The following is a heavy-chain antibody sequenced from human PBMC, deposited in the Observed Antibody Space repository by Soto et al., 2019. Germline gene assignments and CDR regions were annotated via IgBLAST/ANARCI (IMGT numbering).Heavy chain of an antibody. CDR1: GDTSSNYG. CDR3: ARDPDEVVGTDYHYYGMDV. V-gene: IGHV1-69*06. J-gene: IGHJ6*02. CDR2: ILPVFGTT. Sequence: AVKVSCKASGDTSSNYGVSGVLQSPVQGLEWMGGILPVFGTTTYARNFQGRITITADKSTSTVYMELTSLRSDDTATYYCARDPDEVVGTDYHYYGMDVWDQGATVTVSS. D-gene: IGHD1-26*01.